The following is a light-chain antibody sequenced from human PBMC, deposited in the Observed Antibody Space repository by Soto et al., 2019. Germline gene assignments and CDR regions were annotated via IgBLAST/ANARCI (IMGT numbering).Light chain of an antibody. V-gene: IGKV1-12*01. CDR2: AAS. CDR3: QQTSSFPLT. J-gene: IGKJ4*01. CDR1: QVISSW. Sequence: DIQITQSPSSLSASVGDRVTITCRASQVISSWLAWYQQKPGKAPKLLIYAASSLQGGVPSRFSGSGPGTDFTLTISSLQPEDFATYSCQQTSSFPLTFGGGTKVDIK.